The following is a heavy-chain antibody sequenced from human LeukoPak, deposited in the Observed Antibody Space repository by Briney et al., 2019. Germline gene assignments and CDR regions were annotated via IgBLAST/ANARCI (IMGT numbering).Heavy chain of an antibody. V-gene: IGHV3-73*01. Sequence: GGSLKLSCAASGFTFSGSDVHWVRQASGKGLEWVSRITTMASNYAPAYAASVRGRFTTSRDDPEDMAYLQMNSLTTADTALYYCTTYSSGYYWGQGTLVTVSS. J-gene: IGHJ4*02. D-gene: IGHD3-22*01. CDR3: TTYSSGYY. CDR2: ITTMASNYAP. CDR1: GFTFSGSD.